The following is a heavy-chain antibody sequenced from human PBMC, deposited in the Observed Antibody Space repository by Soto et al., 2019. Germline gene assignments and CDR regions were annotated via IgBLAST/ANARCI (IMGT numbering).Heavy chain of an antibody. D-gene: IGHD2-15*01. CDR2: IYYSGST. J-gene: IGHJ6*02. Sequence: SETLSLTCTVSGGSISSYYWSWIRQPPGKGLEWIGYIYYSGSTNYNPSLKSRVTISVDTSKNQFSLKLSSVTAADTAVYYCARGVAVDSFGMDVWGQGTTVTVSS. CDR3: ARGVAVDSFGMDV. V-gene: IGHV4-59*01. CDR1: GGSISSYY.